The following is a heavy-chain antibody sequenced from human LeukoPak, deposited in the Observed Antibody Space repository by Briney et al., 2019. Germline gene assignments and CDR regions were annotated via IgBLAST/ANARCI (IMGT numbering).Heavy chain of an antibody. CDR3: ARGGSGWPYYFDS. CDR1: GGSMSNYY. D-gene: IGHD6-19*01. V-gene: IGHV4-59*01. J-gene: IGHJ4*02. Sequence: PSETLSLTCTVSGGSMSNYYWNWIRQPPGKGLEWIGYIYNSGSTNYNPSLKSRVTISVETSKNQFSPKLSSVTAADTAVYYCARGGSGWPYYFDSWGQGTLVTVSS. CDR2: IYNSGST.